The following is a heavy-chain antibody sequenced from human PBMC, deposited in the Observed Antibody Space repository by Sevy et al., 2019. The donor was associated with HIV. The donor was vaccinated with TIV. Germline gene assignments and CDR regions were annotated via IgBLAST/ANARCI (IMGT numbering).Heavy chain of an antibody. CDR3: AREAAYTSGSFDY. Sequence: ASVKVSCKASGYIFTGYYMHWVRQAPGQGLEWMGGINPNSAGTNYTQAFQGRVTMTRDTSISTAYMELSRLRSDDTAVYYCAREAAYTSGSFDYWGQGTLVTVSS. CDR1: GYIFTGYY. J-gene: IGHJ4*02. V-gene: IGHV1-2*02. CDR2: INPNSAGT. D-gene: IGHD6-19*01.